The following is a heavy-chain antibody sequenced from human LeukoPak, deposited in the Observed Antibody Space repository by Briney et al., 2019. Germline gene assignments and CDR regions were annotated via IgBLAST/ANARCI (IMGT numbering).Heavy chain of an antibody. Sequence: SETLSLTCAVYGGSFSGYYWSWIRQPPGKGLEWIGEINHSGSTNYNPSLKSRVTISVDTSKNQFSLKLSSVTAADTAVYYCARRGYCGLYWGQGTLVTVSS. CDR2: INHSGST. CDR1: GGSFSGYY. J-gene: IGHJ4*02. D-gene: IGHD3-22*01. CDR3: ARRGYCGLY. V-gene: IGHV4-34*01.